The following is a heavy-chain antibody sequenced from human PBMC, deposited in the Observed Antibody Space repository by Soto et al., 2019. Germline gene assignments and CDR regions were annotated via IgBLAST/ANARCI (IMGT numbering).Heavy chain of an antibody. V-gene: IGHV1-18*01. Sequence: QVQLVQSGAEVKKPGASVKVSCKASGYTFTSYAISWVRQAPGQGLEWMGWISAYNGNTNYAQKLQGRVTMTTDTSTSKAYMELRSPRSDDTGVYFCARDATPEDYWGQGTLVSVSS. CDR2: ISAYNGNT. CDR1: GYTFTSYA. CDR3: ARDATPEDY. J-gene: IGHJ4*02.